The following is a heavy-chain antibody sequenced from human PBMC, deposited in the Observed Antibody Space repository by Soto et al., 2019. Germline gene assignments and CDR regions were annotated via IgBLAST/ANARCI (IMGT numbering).Heavy chain of an antibody. CDR3: ARMTTQYSSSWYGYYGMDV. D-gene: IGHD6-13*01. J-gene: IGHJ6*02. Sequence: VSGPTLVNPTQTLTLTCTFSGFSLSTSGMCVSWIRQPPGKALEWLALIDWDDDKYYSTSLKTRLTISKDTSKNQVVLTMTNMDPVDTATYYCARMTTQYSSSWYGYYGMDVWGQGTTVTVSS. CDR2: IDWDDDK. V-gene: IGHV2-70*01. CDR1: GFSLSTSGMC.